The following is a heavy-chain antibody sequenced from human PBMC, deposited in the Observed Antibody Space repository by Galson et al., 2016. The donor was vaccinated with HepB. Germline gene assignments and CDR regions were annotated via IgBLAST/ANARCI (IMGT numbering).Heavy chain of an antibody. Sequence: SLRLSCAASGLTFSSYGMSWVRQGPGKGLEWVSYIGRSGSPIYYADSVQGRFTISRDNAKNSLYLQMNSLRAEDTAVYYCARDVVGAAFDSWGQGTLVTVSS. CDR2: IGRSGSPI. CDR1: GLTFSSYG. CDR3: ARDVVGAAFDS. J-gene: IGHJ4*02. V-gene: IGHV3-48*03. D-gene: IGHD1-26*01.